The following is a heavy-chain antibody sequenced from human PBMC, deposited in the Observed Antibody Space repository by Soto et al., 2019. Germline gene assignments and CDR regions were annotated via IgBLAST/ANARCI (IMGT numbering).Heavy chain of an antibody. D-gene: IGHD3-16*02. J-gene: IGHJ4*02. CDR2: IYYSGSA. CDR1: GGSISSSNW. Sequence: SETLSLTCAVSGGSISSSNWWSWIRQHPGKGLEWIGYIYYSGSAYYNPSLKSRVTISVDTSKNQFSLKLSSVTAADTAVYYCARTYDYVWGSYRNEFDYWGQGTLVTVSS. V-gene: IGHV4-30-4*01. CDR3: ARTYDYVWGSYRNEFDY.